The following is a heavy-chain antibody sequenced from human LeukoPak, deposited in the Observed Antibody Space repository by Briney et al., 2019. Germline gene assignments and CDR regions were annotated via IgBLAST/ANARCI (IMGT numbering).Heavy chain of an antibody. D-gene: IGHD6-19*01. V-gene: IGHV1-18*01. CDR1: GYTFTSYG. Sequence: ASVKVSCKASGYTFTSYGISWVRQAPGQGLEWMGWISAYNGNTNYAQKLQGRVTMTTDTSTSTAYMELRSLRSDDTAVYYCARDTSLRIAVAGPNWFDPWGQGTLVTVSS. CDR3: ARDTSLRIAVAGPNWFDP. J-gene: IGHJ5*02. CDR2: ISAYNGNT.